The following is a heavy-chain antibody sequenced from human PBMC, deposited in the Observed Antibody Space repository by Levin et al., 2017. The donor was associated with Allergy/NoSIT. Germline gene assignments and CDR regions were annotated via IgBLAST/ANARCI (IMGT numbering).Heavy chain of an antibody. V-gene: IGHV1-46*01. D-gene: IGHD3-10*01. Sequence: ASVKVSCKASGYTFTSYYMHWVRQAPGQGLEWMGIINPSGGSTSYAQKFQGRVTMTRDTSTSTVYMELSSLRSEDTAVYYCARILSYGSGSYRSPYYDYGMDVWGQGTTVTVSS. CDR1: GYTFTSYY. CDR2: INPSGGST. CDR3: ARILSYGSGSYRSPYYDYGMDV. J-gene: IGHJ6*02.